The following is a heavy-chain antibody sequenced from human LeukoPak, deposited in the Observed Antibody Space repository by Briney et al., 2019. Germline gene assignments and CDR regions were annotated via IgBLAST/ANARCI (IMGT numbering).Heavy chain of an antibody. CDR2: INQDGTEK. V-gene: IGHV3-7*01. CDR1: GFMFRRYW. Sequence: GGSLRLSCGASGFMFRRYWMSWVRQAPGKGLEWVANINQDGTEKYYVDSVRGRFTISRDNDNNSFYLHMNSLRVEDTAVYYCVRVGTSFDIWGQGTMVTVSS. CDR3: VRVGTSFDI. D-gene: IGHD7-27*01. J-gene: IGHJ3*02.